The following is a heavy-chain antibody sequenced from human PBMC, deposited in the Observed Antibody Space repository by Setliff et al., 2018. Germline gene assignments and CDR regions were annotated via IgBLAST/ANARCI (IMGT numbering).Heavy chain of an antibody. CDR3: ARARWTGGYYSGDNYYMDV. CDR1: GDSISRSSSYY. V-gene: IGHV4-39*01. J-gene: IGHJ6*03. Sequence: PSETLSLTCTVSGDSISRSSSYYWAWIRQPPGKGLEWIGSIYYTGNTYYNPSLKSRVTISIDTSKNQFSLRLTSITAADAAVYHCARARWTGGYYSGDNYYMDVWGKGTTVTVSS. CDR2: IYYTGNT. D-gene: IGHD3-22*01.